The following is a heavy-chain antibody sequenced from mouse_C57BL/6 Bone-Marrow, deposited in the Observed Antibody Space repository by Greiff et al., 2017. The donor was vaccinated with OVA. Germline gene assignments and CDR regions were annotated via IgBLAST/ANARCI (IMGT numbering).Heavy chain of an antibody. Sequence: VQLQQSGAELVRPGASVKLSCTASGFNIKDDYMHWVKQRPEQGLEWIGWIDPENGDTEYASKFQGKATITADTSSNTAYLQLSSLTSEDTAVYYCTTSSSPAWFAYWGQGTLVTVSA. CDR3: TTSSSPAWFAY. CDR1: GFNIKDDY. D-gene: IGHD1-1*01. J-gene: IGHJ3*01. CDR2: IDPENGDT. V-gene: IGHV14-4*01.